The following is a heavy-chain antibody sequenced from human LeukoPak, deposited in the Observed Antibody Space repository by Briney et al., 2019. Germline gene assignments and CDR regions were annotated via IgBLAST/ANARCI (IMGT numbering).Heavy chain of an antibody. V-gene: IGHV4-30-4*08. CDR1: GGSISSGDYY. Sequence: PSETLSLTCTVSGGSISSGDYYWSWIRQPPGKGLEWIGYIYYSGSTYYNPSLKSRVTISVDTSKNQFSLKLSSVTAADTAVYYCARGIIGYYDFWSGYLTASWFDPWGQGTLVTVSS. CDR3: ARGIIGYYDFWSGYLTASWFDP. J-gene: IGHJ5*02. CDR2: IYYSGST. D-gene: IGHD3-3*01.